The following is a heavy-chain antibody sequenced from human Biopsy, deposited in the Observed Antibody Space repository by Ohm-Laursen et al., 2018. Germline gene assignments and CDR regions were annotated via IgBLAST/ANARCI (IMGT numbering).Heavy chain of an antibody. J-gene: IGHJ1*01. CDR2: IWYDGSNK. Sequence: SLRLSCAATGYSFSRNGMHWVRQAPGKGLEWVAIIWYDGSNKYYGDSVKGRFTISRDSSKNTVYLQMDSLRAEDTAVYYCARDEMGSISRSGYFQHWGQGALVIVSS. CDR3: ARDEMGSISRSGYFQH. D-gene: IGHD5-24*01. V-gene: IGHV3-33*01. CDR1: GYSFSRNG.